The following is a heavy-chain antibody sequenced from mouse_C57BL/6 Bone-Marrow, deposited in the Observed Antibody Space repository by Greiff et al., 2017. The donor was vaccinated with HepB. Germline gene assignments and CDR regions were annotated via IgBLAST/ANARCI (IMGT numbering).Heavy chain of an antibody. CDR3: TRDYYGSSAMDY. V-gene: IGHV5-9-1*02. J-gene: IGHJ4*01. D-gene: IGHD1-1*01. Sequence: DVMLVESGEGLVKPGGSLKLSCAASGFTFSSYAMSWVRQTPEKRLEWVAYISSGGDYIYYADTVKGRFTISRDNARNTLYLQMSSLKSEDTAMYYCTRDYYGSSAMDYWGQGTSVTVSS. CDR2: ISSGGDYI. CDR1: GFTFSSYA.